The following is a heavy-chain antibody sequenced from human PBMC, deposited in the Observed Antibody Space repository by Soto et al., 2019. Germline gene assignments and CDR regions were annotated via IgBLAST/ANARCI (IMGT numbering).Heavy chain of an antibody. V-gene: IGHV4-30-4*01. D-gene: IGHD5-12*01. J-gene: IGHJ4*02. CDR2: IYYSGST. CDR1: GGSISSGDSY. CDR3: ARDRGGYERIDY. Sequence: KPSETLSLTCTVSGGSISSGDSYWSWIRQPPGKGLEWIGYIYYSGSTYYNPSLKSRVTISVDTSKNQFSLKLSSVTAADTAVYYCARDRGGYERIDYWGQGTLVTVSS.